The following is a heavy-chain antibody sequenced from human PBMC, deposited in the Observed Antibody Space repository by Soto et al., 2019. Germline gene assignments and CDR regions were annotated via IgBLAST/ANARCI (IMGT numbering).Heavy chain of an antibody. J-gene: IGHJ4*02. CDR1: GGSISSYY. V-gene: IGHV4-59*01. CDR2: IYYSGST. Sequence: SETLSLTCTVSGGSISSYYWSWIRQPPGKGLEWIGYIYYSGSTNYNPSLKSRVTISVDTSKNQFSLKLSSVTAADTAVYYCAREGDAYDSSGHTVHFDYWGQGTLVTVSS. D-gene: IGHD3-22*01. CDR3: AREGDAYDSSGHTVHFDY.